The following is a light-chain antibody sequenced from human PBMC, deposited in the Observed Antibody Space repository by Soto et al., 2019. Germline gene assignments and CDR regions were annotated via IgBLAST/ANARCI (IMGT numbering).Light chain of an antibody. V-gene: IGKV1-39*01. CDR1: QSISRH. CDR3: QQYGSSAWT. J-gene: IGKJ1*01. CDR2: IAS. Sequence: DIQVTQSPSSLSASVGDRVTITCRASQSISRHLNWYQQKPGKAPKLLINIASSLQSGVPSRFSGSGSGTDFTLTISRLEPEDFAVYYCQQYGSSAWTFGQGTKVDIK.